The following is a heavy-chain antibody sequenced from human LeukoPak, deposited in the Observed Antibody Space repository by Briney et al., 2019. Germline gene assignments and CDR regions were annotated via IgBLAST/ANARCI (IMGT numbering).Heavy chain of an antibody. Sequence: GGSLRLSCAASGFTFDDYAMHWVRQAPGKGLEWVSGISWNRGSIGYADSVKGRFTISRDNAKNSLYLQMNSLRAEDTALYYCAKDRSVGATPYYFDYWGQGTLVTVSS. CDR2: ISWNRGSI. V-gene: IGHV3-9*01. CDR1: GFTFDDYA. CDR3: AKDRSVGATPYYFDY. J-gene: IGHJ4*02. D-gene: IGHD1-26*01.